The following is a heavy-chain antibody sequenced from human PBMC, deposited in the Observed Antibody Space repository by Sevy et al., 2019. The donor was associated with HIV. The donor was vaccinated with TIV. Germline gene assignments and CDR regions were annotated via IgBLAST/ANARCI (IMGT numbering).Heavy chain of an antibody. Sequence: SETLSLTCTISGDSITTNDYFWTWIRQSPGKGLEWIGYLYYSGSTAYNPSLKSRVSISTDTTKSHFSLNLNSVTGADTAIYYCARAVGFTRGAFDIWGPGITVTVSS. D-gene: IGHD3-10*01. V-gene: IGHV4-30-4*01. CDR2: LYYSGST. CDR1: GDSITTNDYF. J-gene: IGHJ3*02. CDR3: ARAVGFTRGAFDI.